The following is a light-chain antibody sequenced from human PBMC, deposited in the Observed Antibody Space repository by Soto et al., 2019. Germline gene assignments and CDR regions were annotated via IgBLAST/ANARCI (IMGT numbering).Light chain of an antibody. V-gene: IGLV2-14*03. J-gene: IGLJ2*01. Sequence: QSALTQPASVSGSPGQSITISCTGTSSDVGGYNYVSWYQQHPGKAPKVMIYDVSKRPSGVSNRFSGSKSGNTASLTISGLQLEDEADYYCSLYTSSSTRVVFGGGTKLTVL. CDR1: SSDVGGYNY. CDR3: SLYTSSSTRVV. CDR2: DVS.